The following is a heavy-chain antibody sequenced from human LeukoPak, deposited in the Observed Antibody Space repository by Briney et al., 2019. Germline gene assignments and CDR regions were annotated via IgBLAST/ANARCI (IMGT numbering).Heavy chain of an antibody. Sequence: ASVKVSCKASGYTFTNYAMNWVRQAPGQGLEWMGWIHPSTGNPTYAQAFTGRFVFSLDTSVSTAYLQISSLKAEDTAVYYCARDVIATTDTLHPWDAFDIWGQGTMVTVSS. CDR3: ARDVIATTDTLHPWDAFDI. V-gene: IGHV7-4-1*02. D-gene: IGHD6-13*01. CDR1: GYTFTNYA. CDR2: IHPSTGNP. J-gene: IGHJ3*02.